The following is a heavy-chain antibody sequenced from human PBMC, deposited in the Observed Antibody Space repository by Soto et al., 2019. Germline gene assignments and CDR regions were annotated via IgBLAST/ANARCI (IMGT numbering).Heavy chain of an antibody. D-gene: IGHD4-4*01. CDR2: TYYRSKLYN. Sequence: SQTLSLTCAISGESVSSNSAAWNWIRQSPSRGLEWLGRTYYRSKLYNDYAVSVKSRITINPDTSKNQFSLQLNSVTPEDTAVYYCARDPPDFHSAFDSWGQGTLATVSS. CDR3: ARDPPDFHSAFDS. CDR1: GESVSSNSAA. J-gene: IGHJ4*02. V-gene: IGHV6-1*01.